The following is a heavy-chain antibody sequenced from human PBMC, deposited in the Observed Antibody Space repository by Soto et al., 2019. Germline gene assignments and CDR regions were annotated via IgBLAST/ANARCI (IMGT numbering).Heavy chain of an antibody. CDR2: IIPIFGTA. CDR3: ARRGYSYGPSEYYGMDV. CDR1: GGTFSSYA. D-gene: IGHD5-18*01. Sequence: GSSVKVSCNASGGTFSSYAISWVRQAPGQGLERMGGIIPIFGTANYAQKFQGRVTITADESTSTAYMELSSLRSEDTDVYYCARRGYSYGPSEYYGMDVWGQGTTVTVTS. V-gene: IGHV1-69*13. J-gene: IGHJ6*02.